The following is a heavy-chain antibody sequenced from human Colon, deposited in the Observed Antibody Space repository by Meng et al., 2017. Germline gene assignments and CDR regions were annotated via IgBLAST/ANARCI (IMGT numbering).Heavy chain of an antibody. Sequence: QGQLGNSGSELKKPGASVRISCKASGYTFTTYGMNWVRQAPGQGLEWMGWINTNTGKPTYAQGLTGRFVFSLDTSVSTAYLQISSLKAEDTAVYYCTRDSEAADYWGQGTLVTVSS. V-gene: IGHV7-4-1*02. CDR3: TRDSEAADY. J-gene: IGHJ4*02. D-gene: IGHD6-25*01. CDR2: INTNTGKP. CDR1: GYTFTTYG.